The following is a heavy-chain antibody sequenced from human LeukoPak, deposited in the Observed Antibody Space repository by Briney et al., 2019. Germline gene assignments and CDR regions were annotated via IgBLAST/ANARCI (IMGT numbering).Heavy chain of an antibody. CDR2: VSAGGAST. CDR1: GFTSRTYG. D-gene: IGHD3-10*01. Sequence: GGTLRLSCAASGFTSRTYGMTWVRQAPGKGLEWVSAVSAGGASTYYADSVKGRFTISRDSSKNTLYLQMTSLRAEDTALYYCARDAGVKWFGENYWYFDLWGRGTLVTVSS. CDR3: ARDAGVKWFGENYWYFDL. J-gene: IGHJ2*01. V-gene: IGHV3-23*01.